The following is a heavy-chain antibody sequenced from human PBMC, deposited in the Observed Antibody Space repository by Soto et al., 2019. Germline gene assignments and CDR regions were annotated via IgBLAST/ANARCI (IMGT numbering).Heavy chain of an antibody. J-gene: IGHJ4*02. CDR3: AKVRVEYYYDSSGSVFDY. CDR1: GFTFSSYA. V-gene: IGHV3-23*01. D-gene: IGHD3-22*01. CDR2: ISSSGGST. Sequence: GGSLRLSCAASGFTFSSYAMSWVRQAPGKGLEWVSAISSSGGSTYYADSVKGRFTISRDNSKNTLYLQMNSLRAEDTAVYYCAKVRVEYYYDSSGSVFDYWGQGTLVTVSS.